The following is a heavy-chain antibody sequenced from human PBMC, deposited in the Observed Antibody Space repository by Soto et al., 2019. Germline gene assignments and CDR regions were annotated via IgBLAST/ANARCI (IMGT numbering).Heavy chain of an antibody. Sequence: EVQLVESGGGLVQPGGSLRLSCAASGFTFSSYWMSWVRQAPGKGLEWVANIKQDGSEKYYVDSVKGRFTISRDNAKNSLYLQMNSLRAEDMAVYYCARVPPRMIVSYYFDYWGQGTLVTVSS. V-gene: IGHV3-7*03. CDR2: IKQDGSEK. CDR1: GFTFSSYW. CDR3: ARVPPRMIVSYYFDY. D-gene: IGHD3-22*01. J-gene: IGHJ4*02.